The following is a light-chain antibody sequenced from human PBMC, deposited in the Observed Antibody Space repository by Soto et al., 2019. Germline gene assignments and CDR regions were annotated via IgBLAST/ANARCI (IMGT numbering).Light chain of an antibody. CDR2: AAS. CDR3: QQSYTNPLT. J-gene: IGKJ4*01. CDR1: QTISSW. V-gene: IGKV1-39*01. Sequence: DIQMTQSPSTLSGSVGDRVTITCRASQTISSWLAWYQQKHGKAPELLIYAASYLGNGVPSRFSGSGSGTYFTLTISSLQPEDLETYYCQQSYTNPLTFGGGTKVDIK.